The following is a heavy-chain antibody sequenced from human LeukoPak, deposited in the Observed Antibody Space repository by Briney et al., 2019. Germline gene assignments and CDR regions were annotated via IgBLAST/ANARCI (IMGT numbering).Heavy chain of an antibody. Sequence: GGSLRLSCAASGFTFSSYAKSWVRQAPGKGLEWVSAISGSGGSTYYADSVKGRFTISRDNSKNTLYLQMSSLRAEDTAVYYCAKDRGSGLGDTNFDYWGQGTLVTVSS. CDR3: AKDRGSGLGDTNFDY. CDR2: ISGSGGST. D-gene: IGHD6-19*01. J-gene: IGHJ4*02. CDR1: GFTFSSYA. V-gene: IGHV3-23*01.